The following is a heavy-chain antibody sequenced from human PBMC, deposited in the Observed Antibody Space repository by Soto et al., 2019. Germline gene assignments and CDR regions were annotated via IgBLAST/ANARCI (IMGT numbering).Heavy chain of an antibody. CDR3: ARGRVNLVAGNRRGWFDP. V-gene: IGHV1-46*01. CDR1: GYTFTSYY. D-gene: IGHD2-15*01. J-gene: IGHJ5*02. Sequence: GASVKVSCKASGYTFTSYYMHWVRQAPGQGLEWMGIINLSGGSTSYAQKFQGRVTMTRDTSTSTVYMELSSLRSEDTAVYYCARGRVNLVAGNRRGWFDPWGQGTLVTVSS. CDR2: INLSGGST.